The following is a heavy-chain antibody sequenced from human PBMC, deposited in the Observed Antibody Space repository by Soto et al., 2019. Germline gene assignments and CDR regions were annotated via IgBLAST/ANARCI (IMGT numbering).Heavy chain of an antibody. Sequence: GASVKVSCKASGYTFTSYYMHWVRQAPGQGLEWMGIINPSGGSTSYAQKFQGRVTMTRDTSTSTVYMELSSLRSEDTAVYYCARVLKQQLVRRYYFAYWGQGTLVTVSS. CDR3: ARVLKQQLVRRYYFAY. CDR2: INPSGGST. V-gene: IGHV1-46*01. CDR1: GYTFTSYY. J-gene: IGHJ4*02. D-gene: IGHD6-13*01.